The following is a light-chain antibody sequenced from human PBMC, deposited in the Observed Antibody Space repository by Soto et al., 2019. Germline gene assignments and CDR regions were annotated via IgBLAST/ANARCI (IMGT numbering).Light chain of an antibody. Sequence: QTVLTQPASLYGTPGQSLTIYSTGTSSDIGAYDYVSWFQQHPGKAPKLMISEVNNRPSGVSNRFPGSKSGNTAYLTISGLQFEDEAEYFCFAFTTACTHVFGTGTKVTVL. CDR3: FAFTTACTHV. J-gene: IGLJ1*01. CDR1: SSDIGAYDY. CDR2: EVN. V-gene: IGLV2-14*01.